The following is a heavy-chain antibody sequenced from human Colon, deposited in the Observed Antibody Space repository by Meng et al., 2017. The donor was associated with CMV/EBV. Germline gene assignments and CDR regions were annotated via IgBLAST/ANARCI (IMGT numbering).Heavy chain of an antibody. CDR3: VREGYDWNVPSFFYY. V-gene: IGHV3-21*01. CDR2: ISSPGTYT. J-gene: IGHJ4*02. Sequence: GESLKISCTASGFTLSRYGMHWVRQAPGKGLEWVSSISSPGTYTHYADSVKGRFTISRDNAKNSLYLQMSTVRAEDTAVYYCVREGYDWNVPSFFYYWGQGAQVTVSS. CDR1: GFTLSRYG. D-gene: IGHD1-20*01.